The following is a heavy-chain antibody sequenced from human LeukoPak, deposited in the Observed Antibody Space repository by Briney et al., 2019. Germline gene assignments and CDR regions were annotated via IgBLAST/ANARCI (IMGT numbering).Heavy chain of an antibody. CDR2: ISSNSKYT. V-gene: IGHV3-11*05. J-gene: IGHJ4*02. D-gene: IGHD2-8*01. CDR3: ARDNGNKYYFDY. Sequence: PGGSLRLSCAVSGFMFSDYFMSWIRQAPGKELEWISYISSNSKYTKYADSVKGRFTISRDNAKKSLYLQMNSLRAEDTAVYYCARDNGNKYYFDYWGQGTLVTVSS. CDR1: GFMFSDYF.